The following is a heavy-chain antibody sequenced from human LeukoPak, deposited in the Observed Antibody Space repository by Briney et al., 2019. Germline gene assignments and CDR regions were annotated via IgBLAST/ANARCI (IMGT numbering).Heavy chain of an antibody. CDR3: ARQRPPNKYYFDY. J-gene: IGHJ4*02. Sequence: SETLSLTCAVYGGSFSGYYWSWIRQPPGKGLEWIGEINHSGSTNYNPSLKSRVTISVDTSKNQFSLKLSSVTAADTAVYYCARQRPPNKYYFDYWGQGTVVTV. D-gene: IGHD2/OR15-2a*01. CDR2: INHSGST. V-gene: IGHV4-34*01. CDR1: GGSFSGYY.